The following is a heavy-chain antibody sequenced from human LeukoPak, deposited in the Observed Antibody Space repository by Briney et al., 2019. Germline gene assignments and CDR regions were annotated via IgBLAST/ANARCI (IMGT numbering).Heavy chain of an antibody. CDR3: ARDRYGGYDFGFDY. J-gene: IGHJ4*02. Sequence: NGVTIYYADSVKGRFTISRDNAKNSLYLQTNSLRAEDTAVYYCARDRYGGYDFGFDYWGQGTPVTVSS. CDR2: NGVTI. V-gene: IGHV3-48*03. D-gene: IGHD5-12*01.